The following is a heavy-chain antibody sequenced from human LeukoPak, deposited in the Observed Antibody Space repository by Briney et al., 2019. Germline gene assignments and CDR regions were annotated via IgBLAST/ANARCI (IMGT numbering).Heavy chain of an antibody. V-gene: IGHV3-23*01. CDR3: AKRGIVIRGILVIGYHQEAYHYDY. D-gene: IGHD3-10*01. J-gene: IGHJ4*02. CDR1: GISLSNYA. CDR2: ISERGGST. Sequence: GGSLRLSCVVSGISLSNYAMTWVRRAPGKGLEWVSYISERGGSTTYADSVKGRFTISRDTSLNTLYLQMTSLRAEDTAVYFCAKRGIVIRGILVIGYHQEAYHYDYRGQGVMVSVS.